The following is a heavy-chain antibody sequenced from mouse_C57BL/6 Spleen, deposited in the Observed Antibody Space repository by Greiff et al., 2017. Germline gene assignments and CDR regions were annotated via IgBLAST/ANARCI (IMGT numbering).Heavy chain of an antibody. CDR2: IDPSDSYT. CDR1: GYTFTSYW. CDR3: ARWGGFAY. J-gene: IGHJ3*01. Sequence: QVQLQQPGAELVKPGASVKLSCKASGYTFTSYWMQWVKQRPGQGLEWIGEIDPSDSYTNYNQKFKGKATLTVDTSSSTAYMQLSSLTSEDSAVYDCARWGGFAYWGQGTLVTVSA. V-gene: IGHV1-50*01.